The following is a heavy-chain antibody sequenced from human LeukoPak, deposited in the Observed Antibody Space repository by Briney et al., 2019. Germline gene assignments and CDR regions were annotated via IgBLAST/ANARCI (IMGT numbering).Heavy chain of an antibody. CDR2: ISWNSGSI. CDR3: AKDIATAGHDAFDI. J-gene: IGHJ3*02. CDR1: GFTFDDYA. Sequence: GGSLRLSCAASGFTFDDYAMHWVRQAPGKGLEWVSGISWNSGSIGYADSVKGRFTISIDNAKNSLYLQMNSLRAEDTALYYCAKDIATAGHDAFDIWGQGTMVTVSS. D-gene: IGHD6-13*01. V-gene: IGHV3-9*01.